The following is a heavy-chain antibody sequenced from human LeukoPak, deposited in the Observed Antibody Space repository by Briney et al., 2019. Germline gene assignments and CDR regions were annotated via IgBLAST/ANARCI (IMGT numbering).Heavy chain of an antibody. CDR3: ARDGDIVVVPAATSGLYYYVDV. Sequence: ASVKVSCKASGYTFTGYYMHWVRQAPGQGLEWMGWINPNSGGTNYAQKFQGRVTMTRDTSISTAYMELSRLRSDDTAVYYCARDGDIVVVPAATSGLYYYVDVWGKGTTVTVSS. D-gene: IGHD2-2*01. CDR2: INPNSGGT. J-gene: IGHJ6*03. V-gene: IGHV1-2*02. CDR1: GYTFTGYY.